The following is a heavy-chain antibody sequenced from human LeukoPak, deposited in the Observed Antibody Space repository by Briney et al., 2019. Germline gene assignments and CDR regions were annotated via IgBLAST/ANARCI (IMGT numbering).Heavy chain of an antibody. CDR3: AREANSPTARYWYFDL. CDR1: GGSVSSYY. D-gene: IGHD2-21*01. J-gene: IGHJ2*01. CDR2: VYYSGST. V-gene: IGHV4-59*02. Sequence: SETLSLTCTVSGGSVSSYYWSWMRQSPGKGLEWIGHVYYSGSTNYNPALKSRVTISLDTSEYQFSLKLSSVTAADTAVYYCAREANSPTARYWYFDLWGRGTQVTVSS.